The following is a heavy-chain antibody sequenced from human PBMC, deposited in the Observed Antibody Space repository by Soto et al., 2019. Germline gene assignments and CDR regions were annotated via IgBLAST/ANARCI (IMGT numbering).Heavy chain of an antibody. Sequence: SGPTLVNPTQTLTLTCTFSGFSLSTSGMCVSWIRQPPGKALEWLARIDWDDDKYYSTSLKTRLTISKDTSKNQVVLTMTNMDPVDTATYYCARIRISIAVAGTLMYYFDYWGQGTLVTVSS. CDR1: GFSLSTSGMC. V-gene: IGHV2-70*11. D-gene: IGHD6-19*01. CDR3: ARIRISIAVAGTLMYYFDY. J-gene: IGHJ4*02. CDR2: IDWDDDK.